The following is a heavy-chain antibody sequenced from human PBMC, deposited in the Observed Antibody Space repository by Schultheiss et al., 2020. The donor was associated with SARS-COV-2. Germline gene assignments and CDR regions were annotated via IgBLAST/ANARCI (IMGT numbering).Heavy chain of an antibody. J-gene: IGHJ6*02. CDR3: ARVVGSAAAGTVVGYYYYGMDV. Sequence: GGSLRLSCAASGFTFSSYAMHWVRQAPGKGLEWVAVISYDGSNKYYADSVKGRFTISRDNSKNTLYLQMNSLRAEDTAVYYCARVVGSAAAGTVVGYYYYGMDVWGQGTTVTVSS. V-gene: IGHV3-30-3*01. D-gene: IGHD6-13*01. CDR2: ISYDGSNK. CDR1: GFTFSSYA.